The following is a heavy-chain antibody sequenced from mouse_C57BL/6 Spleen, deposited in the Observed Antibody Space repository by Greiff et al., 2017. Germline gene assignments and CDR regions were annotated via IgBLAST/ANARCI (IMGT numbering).Heavy chain of an antibody. D-gene: IGHD3-2*02. V-gene: IGHV1-64*01. J-gene: IGHJ4*01. CDR3: ARDSSGHGGLYAMDY. Sequence: QVQLQQPGAELVKPGASVKLSCKASGYTFTSYWMHWVKQRPGQGLEWIGMIHPNSGSTNYNEKFKSKATLTVDKSSSTAYMQLSSLTSEDSAVYYCARDSSGHGGLYAMDYWGQGTSVTVSS. CDR2: IHPNSGST. CDR1: GYTFTSYW.